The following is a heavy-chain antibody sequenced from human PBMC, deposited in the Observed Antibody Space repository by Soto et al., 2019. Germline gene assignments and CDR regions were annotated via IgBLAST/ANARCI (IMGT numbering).Heavy chain of an antibody. CDR2: IYYSGST. D-gene: IGHD3-10*01. V-gene: IGHV4-30-4*01. CDR1: GGSISSGDYY. Sequence: QVRLQESGPGLVKPSQTLSLTCTVSGGSISSGDYYWSWIRQPPGKGLEWIGYIYYSGSTYYNPSLKSRLTISVDTSKNQFSLKLSSVTAADTAVYYCARINDYGSGSYGMDVWGQGTTVTVSS. CDR3: ARINDYGSGSYGMDV. J-gene: IGHJ6*02.